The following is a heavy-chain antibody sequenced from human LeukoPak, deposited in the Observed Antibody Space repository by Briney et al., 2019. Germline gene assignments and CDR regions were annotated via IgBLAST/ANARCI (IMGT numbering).Heavy chain of an antibody. Sequence: PSETLSLTCAIYGGSFSDYYWSWVRQPPGRGLEWIGEINHSGSTNYNTSLKSRVAISVDTSENQFSLKLSSVTAADTAVYYCARLSVEMATKGFDYWGQGTLVTVSS. CDR1: GGSFSDYY. CDR3: ARLSVEMATKGFDY. J-gene: IGHJ4*02. D-gene: IGHD5-24*01. V-gene: IGHV4-34*01. CDR2: INHSGST.